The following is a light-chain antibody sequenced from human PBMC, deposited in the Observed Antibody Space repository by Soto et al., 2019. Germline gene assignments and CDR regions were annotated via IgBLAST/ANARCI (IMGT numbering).Light chain of an antibody. CDR1: QSVGRY. CDR2: DAS. J-gene: IGKJ5*01. V-gene: IGKV3-11*01. CDR3: QQRNNWPPIT. Sequence: ENVLTQSPAILSLSPGDTATLSYRASQSVGRYLAWYQQKPGQAPRLVIYDASNRATGVPDRFSGSGSGTDFTLSISHLEPEDFAVYYCQQRNNWPPITFGQGTR.